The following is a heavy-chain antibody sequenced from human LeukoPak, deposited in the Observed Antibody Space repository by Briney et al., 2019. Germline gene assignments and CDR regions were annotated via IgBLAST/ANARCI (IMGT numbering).Heavy chain of an antibody. CDR3: ARTMSSVWYHWSQGGAIDF. Sequence: GGSLRLSCVASGFTFSSYWMTWVRQAPGKGLEWVANINPDGSDKYYVDSVKGRFTISRDNAKNSLFLQMNSLRAEDTAVYYCARTMSSVWYHWSQGGAIDFWGHGTLVTVFS. V-gene: IGHV3-7*01. D-gene: IGHD6-19*01. CDR2: INPDGSDK. CDR1: GFTFSSYW. J-gene: IGHJ4*01.